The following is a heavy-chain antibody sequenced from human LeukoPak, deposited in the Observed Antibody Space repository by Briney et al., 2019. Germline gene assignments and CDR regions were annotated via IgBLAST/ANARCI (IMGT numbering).Heavy chain of an antibody. V-gene: IGHV4-59*01. D-gene: IGHD5-18*01. CDR2: IYYSGST. Sequence: PSETLSLTCTVSGGSISSYYWSWIRQPPGKGLEWIGYIYYSGSTNYNPSLKSRVTISVDTSKNQFSLKLSSVTAADTAVYYCAKAYGFKYSYASEVDYWGQGTLVTVSS. J-gene: IGHJ4*02. CDR1: GGSISSYY. CDR3: AKAYGFKYSYASEVDY.